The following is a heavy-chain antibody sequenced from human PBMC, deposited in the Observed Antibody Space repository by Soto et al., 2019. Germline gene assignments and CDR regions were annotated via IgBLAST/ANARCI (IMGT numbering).Heavy chain of an antibody. CDR1: GGTVSIYT. J-gene: IGHJ3*02. CDR2: IIPIFGTA. Sequence: ASGKVSCKGSGGTVSIYTFIGVGQAPGQGLEWMGGIIPIFGTANYAQKFQGRVTITADESTSTAYMELSSLRSEDTAVYYCARELYGDYEDDAFDIWGQGTMVTVSS. D-gene: IGHD4-17*01. CDR3: ARELYGDYEDDAFDI. V-gene: IGHV1-69*13.